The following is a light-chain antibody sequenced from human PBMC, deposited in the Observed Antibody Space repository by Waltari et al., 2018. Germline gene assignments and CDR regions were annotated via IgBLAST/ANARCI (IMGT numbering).Light chain of an antibody. CDR2: DAS. Sequence: VVLTQSPDTLSVSPGGIATLSCRASQSIATNLAWYQQRRGQAPRLLIFDASTRATSISGRFSGSGSGTEFTLTISSLQSDDSAVYYCQQYNRWPPITFGQGTRLEIK. J-gene: IGKJ5*01. CDR1: QSIATN. CDR3: QQYNRWPPIT. V-gene: IGKV3-15*01.